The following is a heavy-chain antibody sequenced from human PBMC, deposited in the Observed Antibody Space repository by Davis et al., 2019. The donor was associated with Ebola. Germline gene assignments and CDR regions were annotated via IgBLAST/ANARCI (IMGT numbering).Heavy chain of an antibody. CDR3: ARVPTLGAAVIYYYGMDV. J-gene: IGHJ6*02. D-gene: IGHD6-25*01. CDR1: GFTVSSNY. V-gene: IGHV3-21*01. Sequence: GESLKISCAASGFTVSSNYMNWVSQAPGKGLEWVSSISSSSSYIYYADSVKGRFTISRDNAKNSLYLQMNSLRAEDTAVYYCARVPTLGAAVIYYYGMDVWGQGTTVTVSS. CDR2: ISSSSSYI.